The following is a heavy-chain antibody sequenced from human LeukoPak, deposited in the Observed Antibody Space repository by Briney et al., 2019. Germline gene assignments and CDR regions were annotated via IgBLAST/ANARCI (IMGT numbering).Heavy chain of an antibody. CDR2: INSDGSST. Sequence: GGSLRLSCAASGFTFSSYWMHWVRQAPGKGLVWVSRINSDGSSTSYADSVKGRFTISRDNSKNTLYLRMNSLRAEDTAIYYCAKEYTGTFSPFPSYFDNWGQGTLVTVSS. V-gene: IGHV3-74*01. CDR1: GFTFSSYW. CDR3: AKEYTGTFSPFPSYFDN. J-gene: IGHJ4*02. D-gene: IGHD1-26*01.